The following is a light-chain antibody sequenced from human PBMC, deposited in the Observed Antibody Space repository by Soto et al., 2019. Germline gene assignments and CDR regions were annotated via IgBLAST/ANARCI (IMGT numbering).Light chain of an antibody. CDR3: SSYTSSSTYV. CDR1: SSDVGGYNF. Sequence: SVLTQPASVSGSPGQSIAISCTGSSSDVGGYNFVSWYQQHSGKAPKLMISDVSNRPSGVSDRFSGSKSGNTASLTISGLQAEDEADYFCSSYTSSSTYVFGTGTRSPS. V-gene: IGLV2-14*03. J-gene: IGLJ1*01. CDR2: DVS.